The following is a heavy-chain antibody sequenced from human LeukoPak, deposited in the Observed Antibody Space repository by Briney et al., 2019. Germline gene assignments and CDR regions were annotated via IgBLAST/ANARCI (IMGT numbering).Heavy chain of an antibody. Sequence: ASVTVSCKASGYSFTSYDINWVRQATGQGLEWMGWMNPNSGNKGYEQKFQGRVNINRNTAIRTAYMEVSSLRSEDTAVYFCARGSSSSWGKIDYWGQGTLVTVSS. D-gene: IGHD6-13*01. CDR3: ARGSSSSWGKIDY. CDR1: GYSFTSYD. V-gene: IGHV1-8*03. J-gene: IGHJ4*02. CDR2: MNPNSGNK.